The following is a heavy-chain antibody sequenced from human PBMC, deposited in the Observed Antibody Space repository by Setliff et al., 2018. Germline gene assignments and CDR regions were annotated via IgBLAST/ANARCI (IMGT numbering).Heavy chain of an antibody. CDR1: GYTLTELF. CDR2: FDPEDGET. V-gene: IGHV1-24*01. CDR3: AFNSGWYGYYFDY. Sequence: GGPVKVSCKVSGYTLTELFMHWVRQAPGKGLEWMGGFDPEDGETIYAQKFQGRVTMTEDTSTDTAYMELSSLRSEDTAVYYCAFNSGWYGYYFDYWGQGTLVTVSS. J-gene: IGHJ4*02. D-gene: IGHD6-19*01.